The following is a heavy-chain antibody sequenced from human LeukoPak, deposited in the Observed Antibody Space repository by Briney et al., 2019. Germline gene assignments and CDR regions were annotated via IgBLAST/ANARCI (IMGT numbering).Heavy chain of an antibody. J-gene: IGHJ4*02. CDR2: ITSSSSYI. V-gene: IGHV3-21*01. CDR3: ARGQWPDY. CDR1: GFTVSTYT. D-gene: IGHD6-19*01. Sequence: PGGSLRLSCAASGFTVSTYTMNWVPQAPGKGLKCVSSITSSSSYIAYSDSVKGRFTISRDKAKNTLYLQMNSLRAENTAVFYCARGQWPDYWGQGTLLIVSS.